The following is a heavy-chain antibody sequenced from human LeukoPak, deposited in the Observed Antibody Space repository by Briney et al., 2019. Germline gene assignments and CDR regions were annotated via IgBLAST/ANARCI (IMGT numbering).Heavy chain of an antibody. V-gene: IGHV3-48*03. CDR1: GITFSNYE. Sequence: GGSLRLSCAASGITFSNYEMNWVRQAPGKGLEWVSYINPGGSNRFYAGSVRGRFTISRDDAKKSVYLQMNSLRAEDTAIYYCARDRRVGATWSVGAFDIWGQGTTVTVSS. J-gene: IGHJ3*02. CDR2: INPGGSNR. D-gene: IGHD1-26*01. CDR3: ARDRRVGATWSVGAFDI.